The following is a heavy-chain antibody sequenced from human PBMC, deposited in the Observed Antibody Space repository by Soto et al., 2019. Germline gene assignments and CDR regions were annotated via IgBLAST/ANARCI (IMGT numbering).Heavy chain of an antibody. CDR3: AMLGGWSGGSSGMDV. V-gene: IGHV3-72*01. CDR2: IRRKANSYTT. D-gene: IGHD6-19*01. Sequence: EVQLVESGGGLVQPGGSLRLSCAASGLIFSDYHMDWVRQAPGKGLEWVGRIRRKANSYTTEYAASVKGRFTISRDDSKNSLYLQMNSLISEDTAVYYCAMLGGWSGGSSGMDVGGQGTTVTVSS. J-gene: IGHJ6*02. CDR1: GLIFSDYH.